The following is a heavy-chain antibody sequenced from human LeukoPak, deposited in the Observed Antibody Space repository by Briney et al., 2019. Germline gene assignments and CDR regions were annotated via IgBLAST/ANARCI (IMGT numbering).Heavy chain of an antibody. D-gene: IGHD6-13*01. CDR3: ARCAYSSSWLIDY. CDR2: ISYDGSNK. Sequence: PGGSLRHSCAASGFTFSSYAMHWVREAPGKGLEWVAVISYDGSNKYYADSVKGRFTISRDNSKNTLYLQMNSLRAEDTAVYYCARCAYSSSWLIDYWGQGTLVTVSS. CDR1: GFTFSSYA. V-gene: IGHV3-30*01. J-gene: IGHJ4*02.